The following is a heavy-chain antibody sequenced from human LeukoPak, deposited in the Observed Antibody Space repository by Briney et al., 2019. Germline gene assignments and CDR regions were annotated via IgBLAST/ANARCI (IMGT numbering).Heavy chain of an antibody. Sequence: GGSLRLSCAASGFTFSSYWMHWVRQDPGKGLVWVSRINSDGSTTTYADSAKGRFTISRDNAKNTLYLQMNSLRAEDTAVYYCARDRRYIYGYGFDYWGQGTLVTVSS. V-gene: IGHV3-74*01. CDR1: GFTFSSYW. CDR3: ARDRRYIYGYGFDY. D-gene: IGHD5-18*01. J-gene: IGHJ4*02. CDR2: INSDGSTT.